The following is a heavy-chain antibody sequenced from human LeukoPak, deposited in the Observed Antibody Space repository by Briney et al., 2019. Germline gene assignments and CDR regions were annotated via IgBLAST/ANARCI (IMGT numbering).Heavy chain of an antibody. CDR3: AKDRHPARTDGYYFDY. CDR1: GFTFSSYS. J-gene: IGHJ4*02. Sequence: GGSLRLSCAASGFTFSSYSMHWVCQAPGKGLDWVAVISYDATNKNYADSVKGRFTISRDNSKNTLYLQMNSLRAEDTAVYYCAKDRHPARTDGYYFDYWGQGTLVTVSS. V-gene: IGHV3-30*18. D-gene: IGHD1-14*01. CDR2: ISYDATNK.